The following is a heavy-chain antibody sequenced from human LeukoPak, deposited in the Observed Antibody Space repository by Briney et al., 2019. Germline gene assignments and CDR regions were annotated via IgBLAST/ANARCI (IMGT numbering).Heavy chain of an antibody. CDR2: IWYDGSNK. CDR3: AGVGGALSVLRFLEWLRFDY. CDR1: GFTFSSYG. V-gene: IGHV3-33*01. J-gene: IGHJ4*02. D-gene: IGHD3-3*01. Sequence: PGRSLRLSCAASGFTFSSYGMHWVRQAPGKGLEWVAVIWYDGSNKYYADSVKGRFTISRDNSKNTLYLQMNSLRAEDTAVYYCAGVGGALSVLRFLEWLRFDYWGQGTLVTVSS.